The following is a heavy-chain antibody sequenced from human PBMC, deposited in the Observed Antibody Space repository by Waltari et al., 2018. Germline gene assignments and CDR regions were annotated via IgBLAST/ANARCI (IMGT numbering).Heavy chain of an antibody. CDR3: ARVKGAYYYDSSGYYDY. D-gene: IGHD3-22*01. Sequence: QVQLQESGPGLVKPSETLSLTCTVSGGSISSYYWSWIRQPPGKGLEWIGYIYYSGSTNYNPSLKSRVTISVDTSKNQCSLKLSSVTAADTAVYYCARVKGAYYYDSSGYYDYWGQGTLVTVSS. V-gene: IGHV4-59*01. CDR1: GGSISSYY. CDR2: IYYSGST. J-gene: IGHJ4*02.